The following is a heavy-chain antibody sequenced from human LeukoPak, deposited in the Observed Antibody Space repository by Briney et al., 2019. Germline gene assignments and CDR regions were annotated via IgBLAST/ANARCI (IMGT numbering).Heavy chain of an antibody. V-gene: IGHV4-31*03. CDR1: GGSISSGGYY. Sequence: SETLSLTCTVSGGSISSGGYYWSWIRQHPGKGLEWIGYIYYSGSTYYNPSLKSRVTISVDTSKNQFSLKLSSVTAADTAVYYCARAAYSGSYHSDYWGQGTLVTVSS. D-gene: IGHD1-26*01. CDR2: IYYSGST. CDR3: ARAAYSGSYHSDY. J-gene: IGHJ4*02.